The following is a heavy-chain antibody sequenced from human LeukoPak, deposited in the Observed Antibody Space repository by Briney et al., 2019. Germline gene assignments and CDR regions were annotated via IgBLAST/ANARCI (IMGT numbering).Heavy chain of an antibody. Sequence: GGSLRLSCAASGFTFSSYSMNWVRQAPGKGLEWVSSISSSSSYIYYADSVKGRFTISRDNAKNSLYLQMNSLRAEDTAVYYCARVSYYYGSGSYRPTAVYYFDYWGQGTLVTVSS. CDR1: GFTFSSYS. CDR3: ARVSYYYGSGSYRPTAVYYFDY. CDR2: ISSSSSYI. V-gene: IGHV3-21*01. D-gene: IGHD3-10*01. J-gene: IGHJ4*02.